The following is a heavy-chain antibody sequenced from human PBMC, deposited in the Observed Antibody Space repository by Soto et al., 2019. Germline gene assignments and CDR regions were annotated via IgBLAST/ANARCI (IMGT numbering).Heavy chain of an antibody. J-gene: IGHJ4*02. CDR3: ASYYYDSSGYLRFDY. D-gene: IGHD3-22*01. V-gene: IGHV4-39*01. Sequence: SETLSLTCTVSGGSISSSSYYWGWIRQPPGKGLEWIGSIYYSGSTYYNPSLKSRVTISVDTSKNQFSLKLSFVTAADTAVYYCASYYYDSSGYLRFDYWGQGTLVTVSS. CDR1: GGSISSSSYY. CDR2: IYYSGST.